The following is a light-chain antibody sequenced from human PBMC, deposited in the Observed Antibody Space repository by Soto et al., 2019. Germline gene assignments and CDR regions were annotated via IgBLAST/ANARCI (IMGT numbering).Light chain of an antibody. CDR2: SAS. V-gene: IGKV3-15*01. J-gene: IGKJ5*01. CDR1: QSVSSSH. Sequence: DILTTQPPLSPPVTPAEPASISCRAIQSVSSSHLAWYQQKPGQAPRLLGYSASTRATGIPARFSGSGSGTEFTLTISSLQSEDFAVYCCQQYNNWPPFTFGQGTQLEIK. CDR3: QQYNNWPPFT.